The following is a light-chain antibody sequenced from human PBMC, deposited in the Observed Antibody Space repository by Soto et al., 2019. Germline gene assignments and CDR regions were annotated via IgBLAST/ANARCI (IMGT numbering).Light chain of an antibody. CDR2: DAS. Sequence: DIQMTQSPSTLSASVGDRVTITCRASQSISTWLAWYQQKPGKAPKLLIYDASSLESGVPSSFSGSGSGTECTRTISSLQPEDCASYYCQQYNSYSTFGQGTKVEIK. J-gene: IGKJ1*01. CDR3: QQYNSYST. CDR1: QSISTW. V-gene: IGKV1-5*01.